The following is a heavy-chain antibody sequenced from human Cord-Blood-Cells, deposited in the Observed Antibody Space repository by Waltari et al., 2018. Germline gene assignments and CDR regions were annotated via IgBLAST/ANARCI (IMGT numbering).Heavy chain of an antibody. V-gene: IGHV3-49*05. D-gene: IGHD5-12*01. Sequence: EVQLVESGGGLVKPGRSLRLSCTASGFTFGDYAMSWFRQARGKGLEWVGFIRRKAYGGTTEYAASVKGRFTISRDDSKSIAYLQMYSLKTEDTAVYYCTRPRYSGYDYGAFDIWGQGTMVTVSS. J-gene: IGHJ3*02. CDR1: GFTFGDYA. CDR3: TRPRYSGYDYGAFDI. CDR2: IRRKAYGGTT.